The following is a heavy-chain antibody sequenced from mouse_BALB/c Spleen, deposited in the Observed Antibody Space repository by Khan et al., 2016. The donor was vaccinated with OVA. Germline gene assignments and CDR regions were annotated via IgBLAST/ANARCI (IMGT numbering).Heavy chain of an antibody. CDR3: ARDCWFAY. J-gene: IGHJ3*01. CDR1: GFTFSNYG. V-gene: IGHV5-6-5*01. CDR2: ISSGDTT. Sequence: VQLKESGGGLVKPGGSLKLSCAASGFTFSNYGVSWVRQTPEKRLEWVASISSGDTTYYPDSVKGRFTISRDNARNILYLQMSSLRSEDTAMYYCARDCWFAYWGQGTLVTVSA.